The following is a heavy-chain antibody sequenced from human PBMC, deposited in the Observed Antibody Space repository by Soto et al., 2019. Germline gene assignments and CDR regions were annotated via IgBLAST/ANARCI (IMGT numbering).Heavy chain of an antibody. Sequence: QVQLVQSGVEVKKPGSSVKVSCKASGGTFSSYAISWVRQAPGQGLEWMGGLIPIFGTANYAQKFQGRVTITADESTSTAYMELSSLRSEDTAVYYCAAKYRSSSVVYDCMDVWGQGTTVTVSS. CDR2: LIPIFGTA. CDR1: GGTFSSYA. D-gene: IGHD6-6*01. CDR3: AAKYRSSSVVYDCMDV. J-gene: IGHJ6*02. V-gene: IGHV1-69*01.